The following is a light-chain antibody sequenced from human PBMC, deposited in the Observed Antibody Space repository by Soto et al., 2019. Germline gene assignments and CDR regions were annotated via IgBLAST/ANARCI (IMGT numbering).Light chain of an antibody. CDR3: QQYNSYPT. CDR1: QSISSW. J-gene: IGKJ3*01. V-gene: IGKV1-5*03. CDR2: KAS. Sequence: DIQMTQSPSTLSASVGDRVTITCRASQSISSWLAWYQQKPGKAPKLLIYKASSLESGVPSRFSGSGSGTDFTLTISSLQPDYFATYYCQQYNSYPTFGPGTKVDIK.